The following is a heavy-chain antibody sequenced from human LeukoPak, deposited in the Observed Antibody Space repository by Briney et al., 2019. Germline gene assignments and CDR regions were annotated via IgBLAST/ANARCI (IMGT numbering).Heavy chain of an antibody. V-gene: IGHV4-39*07. CDR2: IYYSGST. CDR3: ARVSRVVVVMDAFDI. CDR1: GGSISSSSYY. D-gene: IGHD3-22*01. Sequence: SETLSLTCTVSGGSISSSSYYWGWIRQPPGKGLEWIGSIYYSGSTYYNPSLKSRVTISVDTSKNQFSLKLSSVTAADTAVYYCARVSRVVVVMDAFDIWGQGTMVTVS. J-gene: IGHJ3*02.